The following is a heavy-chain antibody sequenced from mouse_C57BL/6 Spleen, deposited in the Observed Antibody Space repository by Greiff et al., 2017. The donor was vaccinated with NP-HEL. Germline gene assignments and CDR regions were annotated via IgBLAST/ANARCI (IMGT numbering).Heavy chain of an antibody. D-gene: IGHD2-5*01. J-gene: IGHJ1*03. CDR1: GYTFTSYG. V-gene: IGHV1-81*01. CDR3: ARLDSNWYVDV. CDR2: IYPRSGNT. Sequence: QVQLQQSGAELARPGASEKLSCKASGYTFTSYGISWVKQRTGQGLEWIGEIYPRSGNTYYNEKFKGKATLTADKSSSTAYMELRSLTSEDSAVYFCARLDSNWYVDVWGTGTTVTVSS.